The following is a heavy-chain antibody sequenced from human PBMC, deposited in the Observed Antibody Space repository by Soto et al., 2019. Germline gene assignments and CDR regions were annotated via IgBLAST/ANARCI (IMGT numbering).Heavy chain of an antibody. J-gene: IGHJ4*02. Sequence: GGSLRLSCVASGFDFNSYSMNWVRQAPGKGLEWISYINSGSTSVFYEDSVKGRFTISRDNAKNSLFLQMNSLRAEDTAVYYCTSSASPDAYWGQGTLVTVSS. CDR2: INSGSTSV. V-gene: IGHV3-48*01. D-gene: IGHD1-26*01. CDR1: GFDFNSYS. CDR3: TSSASPDAY.